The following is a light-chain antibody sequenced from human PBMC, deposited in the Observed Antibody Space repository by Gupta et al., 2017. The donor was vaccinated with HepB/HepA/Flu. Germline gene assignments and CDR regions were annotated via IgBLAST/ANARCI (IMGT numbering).Light chain of an antibody. CDR1: QSLLHSDGKTY. J-gene: IGKJ3*01. CDR3: VQSIHLPRT. Sequence: DIVMTQTPPSLSVTPGQPASISCKSTQSLLHSDGKTYLYWYLQKAGRPPQLLIWEVSNRFAGVPDRFSGSGSGTDFTLKISRVEADDVGVYYCVQSIHLPRTFGPGTKVDIK. CDR2: EVS. V-gene: IGKV2D-29*01.